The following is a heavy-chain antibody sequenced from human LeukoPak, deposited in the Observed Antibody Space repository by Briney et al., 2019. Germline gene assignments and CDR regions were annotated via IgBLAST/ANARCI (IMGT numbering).Heavy chain of an antibody. CDR1: GFTFSSYS. V-gene: IGHV3-21*04. D-gene: IGHD3-10*01. CDR3: AKDRRAGSYDY. J-gene: IGHJ4*02. Sequence: PGGSLRLSCAASGFTFSSYSMNWVRQAPGKGLEWVSSISSSSTYIHYADSVKGRFTISRDNAKNSLYLQMNSLRAEDTAVYYCAKDRRAGSYDYWGQGTLVTVSS. CDR2: ISSSSTYI.